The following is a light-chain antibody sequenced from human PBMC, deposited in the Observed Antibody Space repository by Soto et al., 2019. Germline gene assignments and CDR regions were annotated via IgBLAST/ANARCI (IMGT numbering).Light chain of an antibody. CDR3: SSWYDRLGVVI. CDR1: SSNIGGTNY. V-gene: IGLV1-47*02. CDR2: SNN. J-gene: IGLJ2*01. Sequence: QSVLTQPPSASGTPGQKVFISCSGSSSNIGGTNYAYWYQQLPGAAPKLLMHSNNLRPSGVPERISGSKFGTAASLAISGLRFEDEAVDYCSSWYDRLGVVIFGGGTKVTVL.